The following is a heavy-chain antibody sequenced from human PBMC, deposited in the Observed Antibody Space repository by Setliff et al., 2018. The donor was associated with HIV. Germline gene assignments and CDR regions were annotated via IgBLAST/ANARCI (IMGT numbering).Heavy chain of an antibody. CDR1: GGSVSSPGYY. CDR3: AKGAGFYGDYTFDH. J-gene: IGHJ4*02. Sequence: SETLSLTCTVSGGSVSSPGYYWGWIRQPPGKGLEWIGSVYNSGITFKNPSLKSRVTISVDRSGNQFSLRLTSVTAADTAVYYCAKGAGFYGDYTFDHWGQGRQVTVS. V-gene: IGHV4-39*07. D-gene: IGHD4-17*01. CDR2: VYNSGIT.